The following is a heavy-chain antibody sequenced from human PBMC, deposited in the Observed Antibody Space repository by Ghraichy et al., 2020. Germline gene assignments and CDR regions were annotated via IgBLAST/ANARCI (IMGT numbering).Heavy chain of an antibody. Sequence: GESLNISCAASGFTFSSYWMHWVRQAPGKGLVWVSRINSDGSSTSYADSVKGRFTISRDNAKNTLYLQMNSLRAEDTAVYYCARGRRAVAGTPDYWGQGTLVTVSS. V-gene: IGHV3-74*01. J-gene: IGHJ4*02. CDR3: ARGRRAVAGTPDY. D-gene: IGHD6-19*01. CDR1: GFTFSSYW. CDR2: INSDGSST.